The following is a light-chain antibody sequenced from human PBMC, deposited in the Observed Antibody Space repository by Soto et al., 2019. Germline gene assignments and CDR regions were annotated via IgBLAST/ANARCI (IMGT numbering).Light chain of an antibody. CDR2: GAS. V-gene: IGKV3-20*01. Sequence: EWTQSPGTQALSPGERAILSGRASQTVNNNYLAWCQQKPGQAPRLLIYGASRSVTGSRERMSGIGCGRNLALPISRSEAEDFDVYECQHNCSQGAFSQGTKVDIK. J-gene: IGKJ1*01. CDR3: QHNCSQGA. CDR1: QTVNNNY.